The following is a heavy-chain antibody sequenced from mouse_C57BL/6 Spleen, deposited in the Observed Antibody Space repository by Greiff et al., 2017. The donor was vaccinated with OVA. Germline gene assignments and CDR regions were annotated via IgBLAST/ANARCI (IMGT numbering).Heavy chain of an antibody. CDR3: ARDYYGSSSYFDY. V-gene: IGHV1-55*01. Sequence: QVQLQQPGAELVKPRASVKMSCKASGYTFTSYWITWVKQRPGQGLEWIGDIYPGSGSTNYNEKFKSKATLTVDTSSSTAYMQLSSLTSEDSAVYYCARDYYGSSSYFDYWGQGTTLTVSS. CDR2: IYPGSGST. D-gene: IGHD1-1*01. J-gene: IGHJ2*01. CDR1: GYTFTSYW.